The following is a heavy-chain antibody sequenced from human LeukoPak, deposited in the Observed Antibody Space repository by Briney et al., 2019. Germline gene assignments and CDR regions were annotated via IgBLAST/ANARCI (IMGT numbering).Heavy chain of an antibody. CDR3: ARDNTYSSGGTYYDRFDY. Sequence: GGSLRLSCAASGFTVSSNYMSWVRQAPGKGLEWVANINQDGSKKNYVDSVKGRFTISRDNAKNSLYLQMDGLRAEDTAVYYCARDNTYSSGGTYYDRFDYWGQGTLVTVSS. CDR1: GFTVSSNY. D-gene: IGHD2-15*01. J-gene: IGHJ4*02. CDR2: INQDGSKK. V-gene: IGHV3-7*01.